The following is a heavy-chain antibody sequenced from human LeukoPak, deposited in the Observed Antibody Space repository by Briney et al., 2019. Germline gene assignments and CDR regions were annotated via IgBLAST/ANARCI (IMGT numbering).Heavy chain of an antibody. D-gene: IGHD3-22*01. J-gene: IGHJ4*02. Sequence: GGSLRLYCAASGFTVSSNYMSWVRQAPGKGLEWVSVIYSGGSTYYADSVKGRFTISRDNSKNTLYLQMNSLRAEDTAVYYCARDGSSGYYFHFDYWGQGTLVTVSS. CDR1: GFTVSSNY. CDR2: IYSGGST. CDR3: ARDGSSGYYFHFDY. V-gene: IGHV3-66*01.